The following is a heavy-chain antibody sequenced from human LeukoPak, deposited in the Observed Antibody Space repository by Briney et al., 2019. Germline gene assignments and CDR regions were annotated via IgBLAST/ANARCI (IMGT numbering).Heavy chain of an antibody. D-gene: IGHD4-17*01. Sequence: SGPTLVKPTQTLTLTCTFSGFSLSTSGVGVGWIRQPPGKALEWLALIYWDDDKRYSPSLKSRLTITKDTSKNQVVLTMTNMDPVDTATYYCAALYGDHKGLDYWGQGTLVTVSS. V-gene: IGHV2-5*02. CDR2: IYWDDDK. J-gene: IGHJ4*02. CDR1: GFSLSTSGVG. CDR3: AALYGDHKGLDY.